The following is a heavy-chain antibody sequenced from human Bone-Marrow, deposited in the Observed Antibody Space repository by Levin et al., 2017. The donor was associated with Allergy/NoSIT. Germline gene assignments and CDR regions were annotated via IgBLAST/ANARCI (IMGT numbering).Heavy chain of an antibody. V-gene: IGHV3-53*01. CDR3: ARGGGDYNPFDY. Sequence: PGGSLRLSCVVSGFTASNNYMSWVRQAPGKGLEWVSVIYSGGNTYYADSVKGRFTLSRDNSKNTLYLQMNSLRAEDTAVYYCARGGGDYNPFDYWGQGTLVTVSS. CDR2: IYSGGNT. CDR1: GFTASNNY. J-gene: IGHJ4*02. D-gene: IGHD3-10*01.